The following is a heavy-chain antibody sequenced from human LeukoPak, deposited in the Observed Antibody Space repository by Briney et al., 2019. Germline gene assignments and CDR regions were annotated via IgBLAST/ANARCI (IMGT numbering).Heavy chain of an antibody. D-gene: IGHD6-19*01. CDR3: ARDFGTTGWHTFDY. Sequence: PSPTLSLTCVVSGDSVSSKNGAWNWIRQSPSRGLEWLGRTYYRSKWYNDYAESMEGRMTISQDTSKNQYSLHLNSVTPDDTAVYYCARDFGTTGWHTFDYWGQGTLVTVSS. V-gene: IGHV6-1*01. J-gene: IGHJ4*02. CDR2: TYYRSKWYN. CDR1: GDSVSSKNGA.